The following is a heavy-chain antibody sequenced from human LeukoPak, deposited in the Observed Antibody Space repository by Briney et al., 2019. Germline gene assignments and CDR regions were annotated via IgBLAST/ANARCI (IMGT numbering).Heavy chain of an antibody. CDR1: GYTFTGYY. V-gene: IGHV1-2*02. J-gene: IGHJ4*02. CDR3: ARVRGVVTPQGPFDY. D-gene: IGHD4-23*01. CDR2: INPNSGGT. Sequence: ASVKVSCKASGYTFTGYYMHWVRQAPGQGLEWMGWINPNSGGTNYAQKFQGRVTMTRDTSISTAYMELSRLRSDDTAVYYCARVRGVVTPQGPFDYWGQGTLVTVSS.